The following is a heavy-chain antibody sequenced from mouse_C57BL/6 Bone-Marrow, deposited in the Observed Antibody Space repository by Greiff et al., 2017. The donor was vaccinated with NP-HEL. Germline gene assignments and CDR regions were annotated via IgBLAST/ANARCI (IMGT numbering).Heavy chain of an antibody. V-gene: IGHV5-17*01. CDR1: GFTFSDYG. CDR2: ISSGSSTI. CDR3: ARRYRGLYYYAMDY. J-gene: IGHJ4*01. D-gene: IGHD2-12*01. Sequence: EVKLVESGGGLVKPGGSLKLSCAASGFTFSDYGMHWVRQAPEKGLEWVAYISSGSSTIDYADTVKGRFIISRDNAKNTLFLQMTSLRSVDTAMYYCARRYRGLYYYAMDYWGQGTSVTVSA.